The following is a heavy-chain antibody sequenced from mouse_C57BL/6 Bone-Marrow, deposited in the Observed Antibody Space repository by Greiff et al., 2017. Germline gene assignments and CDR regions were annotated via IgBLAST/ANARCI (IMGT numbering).Heavy chain of an antibody. CDR1: GYTFTDHT. D-gene: IGHD3-2*02. V-gene: IGHV1-78*01. J-gene: IGHJ3*01. CDR3: ARAGDSSGPSPAY. Sequence: QVQLKESDAELVKPGASVKLSCKVSGYTFTDHTIHWMKQRPEQGLEWIGYIYPRDGSTKYNEKFKGKATLTADTSSSTAYMQLNSLTSEDSAVYFCARAGDSSGPSPAYWGQGTLVTVSA. CDR2: IYPRDGST.